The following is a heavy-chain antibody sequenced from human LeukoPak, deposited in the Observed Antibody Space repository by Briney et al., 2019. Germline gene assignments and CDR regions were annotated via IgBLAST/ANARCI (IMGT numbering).Heavy chain of an antibody. CDR2: IYYSGST. J-gene: IGHJ4*02. CDR1: GGSISSSGYY. V-gene: IGHV4-31*02. Sequence: KSSETLSLTCTVSGGSISSSGYYWSWIRQHPGKGLEWVGYIYYSGSTYYNPSLKSRVTISVDTSKNQFSLKLSSVTAADTAVYYCARGFPPERVGRDYWGQGTLVTVSS. CDR3: ARGFPPERVGRDY. D-gene: IGHD1-1*01.